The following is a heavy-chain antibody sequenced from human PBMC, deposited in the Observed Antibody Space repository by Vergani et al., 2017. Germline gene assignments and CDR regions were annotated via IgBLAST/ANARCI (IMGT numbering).Heavy chain of an antibody. Sequence: EVQLVESGGGLVKPGGSLRLSCAASGFTFSNAWMSWVRQAPGKGLEWVGCIKSKTDGGTTDYAAPVKGRFTISRDKSKNTLYLQMNSLKTKDTAVYYCTTGAYCRGDSWYDCWGQGTLVTVSS. D-gene: IGHD2-15*01. V-gene: IGHV3-15*01. J-gene: IGHJ5*01. CDR2: IKSKTDGGTT. CDR3: TTGAYCRGDSWYDC. CDR1: GFTFSNAW.